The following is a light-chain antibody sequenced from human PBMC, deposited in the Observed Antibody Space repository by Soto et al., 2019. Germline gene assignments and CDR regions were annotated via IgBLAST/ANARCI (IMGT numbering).Light chain of an antibody. CDR1: QSVLYSSNNKNY. J-gene: IGKJ5*01. V-gene: IGKV4-1*01. Sequence: DIVMTQSPDSLTVSLGERATINCKSSQSVLYSSNNKNYLAWYQHKPGQSPKLLIYWASTRESGVPDRFNGSGSGTDFTLTISSLQAEDVAVYYCQQYYSTPKAFGQGTRLEIK. CDR3: QQYYSTPKA. CDR2: WAS.